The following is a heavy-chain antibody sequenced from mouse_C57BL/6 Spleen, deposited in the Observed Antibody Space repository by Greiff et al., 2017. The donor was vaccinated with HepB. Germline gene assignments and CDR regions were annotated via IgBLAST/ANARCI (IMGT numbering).Heavy chain of an antibody. CDR3: ARNYGNYVYYFDY. Sequence: EVMLVESGGGLVKPGGSLKLSCAASGFTFSDYGMHWVRQAPEKGLEWVAYISSGSSTIYYADTVKGRFTISRDNAKNTLFLQMTSLRSEDTAMYYCARNYGNYVYYFDYWGQGTTLTVSS. V-gene: IGHV5-17*01. CDR1: GFTFSDYG. J-gene: IGHJ2*01. D-gene: IGHD2-1*01. CDR2: ISSGSSTI.